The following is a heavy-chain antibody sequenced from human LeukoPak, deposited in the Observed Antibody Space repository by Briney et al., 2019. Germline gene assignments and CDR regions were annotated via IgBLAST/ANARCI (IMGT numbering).Heavy chain of an antibody. CDR1: RFTFSSYA. CDR2: ISYDGSNK. J-gene: IGHJ5*02. V-gene: IGHV3-30*01. Sequence: GRSLRLSCAASRFTFSSYAMHWVRQAPGKGLEWVAVISYDGSNKYYADSVKGRFTISRDNSKNTLYLQMNSLRAEDTAVYYCASLIDPWGQGTLVTVSS. CDR3: ASLIDP.